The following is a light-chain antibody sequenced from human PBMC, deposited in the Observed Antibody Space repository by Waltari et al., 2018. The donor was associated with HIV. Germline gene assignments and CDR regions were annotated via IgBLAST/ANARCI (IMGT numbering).Light chain of an antibody. V-gene: IGLV1-40*01. J-gene: IGLJ1*01. Sequence: QSVLTQPPSVSGAPGQRVTISCTGSSSNIGAGYHVHWYQQLPGKAPKLLIYGNSNRPSGFPDRFSGSKSGTSASLAITGLQAEDEADYHCQSYDSSLSGYVFGTGTKVTVL. CDR1: SSNIGAGYH. CDR3: QSYDSSLSGYV. CDR2: GNS.